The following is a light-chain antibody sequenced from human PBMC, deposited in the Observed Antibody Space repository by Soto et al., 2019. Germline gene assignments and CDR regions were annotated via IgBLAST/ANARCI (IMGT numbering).Light chain of an antibody. Sequence: DIQMTQSPSSLSASVGDRVTITCWASQSVTNYLNWYQQKPGKAPNLLIYAASSLQSGVPSRFSGTGSGTEFSLTITSLQPEDFAPYYCQQSYSTPPTFGQGTKVEIK. CDR2: AAS. CDR1: QSVTNY. V-gene: IGKV1-39*01. J-gene: IGKJ1*01. CDR3: QQSYSTPPT.